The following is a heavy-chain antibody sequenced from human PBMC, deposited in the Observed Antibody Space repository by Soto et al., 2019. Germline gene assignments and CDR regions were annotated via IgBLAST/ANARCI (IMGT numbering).Heavy chain of an antibody. V-gene: IGHV1-18*01. CDR2: ISTYNGDT. J-gene: IGHJ6*02. D-gene: IGHD1-26*01. CDR1: AYTFTTSG. CDR3: ARQGSWPYYYYGLDV. Sequence: QVQLVQSGPEVRKPGASVKVSCEASAYTFTTSGISWVRQVPGQGLEWMGWISTYNGDTNSAQNFQGRVLMTADTSTGTAYMELMSLKSDDTAVYYCARQGSWPYYYYGLDVWGQGTIVTVSS.